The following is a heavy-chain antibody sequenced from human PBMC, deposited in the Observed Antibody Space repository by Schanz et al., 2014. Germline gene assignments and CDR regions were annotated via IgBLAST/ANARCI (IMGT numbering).Heavy chain of an antibody. CDR3: ARDRLECGAECYSVEVFES. D-gene: IGHD2-21*01. V-gene: IGHV1-69*04. J-gene: IGHJ4*02. CDR2: IIPSLGLA. CDR1: GGTFSSFG. Sequence: VQLEQSGAEVKKPGSSVTVSCKASGGTFSSFGINWGRQAPGQGLEWMGRIIPSLGLAKYEQKFQDKVAIAADTSTITAYMELSGLRSEDTAVYYCARDRLECGAECYSVEVFESWGQGTLVIVSS.